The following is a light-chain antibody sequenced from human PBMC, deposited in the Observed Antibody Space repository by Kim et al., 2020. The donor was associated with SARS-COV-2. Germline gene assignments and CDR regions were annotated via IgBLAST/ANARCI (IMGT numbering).Light chain of an antibody. Sequence: SPGERATLSCRASQSVTHCFAGFQQQPRQPPRLLIYAAASSGTSIPASFTGSRCGTDFTPTISRLVPEDFAVDYCRQYDGTALWTFGQGTKVDIK. J-gene: IGKJ1*01. V-gene: IGKV3-20*01. CDR2: AAA. CDR3: RQYDGTALWT. CDR1: QSVTHCF.